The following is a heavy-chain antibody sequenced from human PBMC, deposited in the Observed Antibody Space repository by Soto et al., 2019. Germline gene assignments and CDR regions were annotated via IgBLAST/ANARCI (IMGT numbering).Heavy chain of an antibody. Sequence: ASVKVSCKASGHTFTGNYMHWVRQAPGQGLEWMGIINPDGDVTTYAHKFRGRVTLTREMSTSTSYMELRSLTSEDTAVYYCARESGDWPLNWFDPWGQGTLVTVSS. CDR1: GHTFTGNY. J-gene: IGHJ5*02. V-gene: IGHV1-46*01. CDR2: INPDGDVT. D-gene: IGHD2-21*02. CDR3: ARESGDWPLNWFDP.